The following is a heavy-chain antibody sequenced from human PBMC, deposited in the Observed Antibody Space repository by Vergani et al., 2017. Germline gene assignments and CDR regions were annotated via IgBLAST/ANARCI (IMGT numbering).Heavy chain of an antibody. Sequence: QVQLVQSGAEVKKPGSSVKVSCKASGGTFSSYTISWVRQAPGQGLEWMGRIIPISGGTSYAQKFQGRVTMTRDTSISTAYMELNRLTSDDTAMYYCARDLWFGENYFDYWGQGTLVTVSS. CDR3: ARDLWFGENYFDY. CDR2: IIPISGGT. J-gene: IGHJ4*02. CDR1: GGTFSSYT. V-gene: IGHV1-2*02. D-gene: IGHD3-10*01.